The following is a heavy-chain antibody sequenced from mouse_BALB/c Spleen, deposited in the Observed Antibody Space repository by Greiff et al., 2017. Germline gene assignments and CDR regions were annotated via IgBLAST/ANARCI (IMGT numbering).Heavy chain of an antibody. CDR1: GFTFSSYG. CDR3: ARDGVYDGRAMDY. V-gene: IGHV5-6-3*01. CDR2: INSNGGST. Sequence: VQLQQSGGGLVQPGGSLKLSCAASGFTFSSYGMSWVRQTPDKRLELVATINSNGGSTYYPDSVKGRFTISRDNAKNTLYLQMSSLKSEDTAMYYCARDGVYDGRAMDYWGQGTSVTVSS. J-gene: IGHJ4*01. D-gene: IGHD2-12*01.